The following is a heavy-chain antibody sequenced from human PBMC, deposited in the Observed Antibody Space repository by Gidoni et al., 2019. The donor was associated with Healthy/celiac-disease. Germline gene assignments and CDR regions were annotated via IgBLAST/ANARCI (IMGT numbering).Heavy chain of an antibody. CDR2: INPNSGGT. Sequence: QVQLVQSGADVKKPGDPVTVYCKASGNTFTANYMHWVRQAPGQGLEWMGWINPNSGGTNYAQKFQGRVTMTRDTSISTAYMELSRLSSDDTAVYYCARDRFTMVRGVRGAFDIWGQGTMVTVSS. CDR3: ARDRFTMVRGVRGAFDI. J-gene: IGHJ3*02. CDR1: GNTFTANY. D-gene: IGHD3-10*01. V-gene: IGHV1-2*02.